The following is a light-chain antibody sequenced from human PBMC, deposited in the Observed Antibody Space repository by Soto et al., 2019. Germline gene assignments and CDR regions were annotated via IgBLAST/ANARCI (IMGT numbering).Light chain of an antibody. CDR1: QTIYNK. CDR3: QQYKDWRT. CDR2: GAS. V-gene: IGKV3-15*01. Sequence: IVMTQSPATLSVSPGERATLACRASQTIYNKLALYRQSPGQAPRLLSYGASIRATGIPARFSGRRSGTEFPLTISRLQSEDFGFYYLQQYKDWRTFGQGTNVDIK. J-gene: IGKJ1*01.